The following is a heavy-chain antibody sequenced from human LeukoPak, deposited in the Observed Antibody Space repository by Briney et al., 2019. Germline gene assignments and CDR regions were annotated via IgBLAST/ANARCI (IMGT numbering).Heavy chain of an antibody. CDR2: ISYDGSNK. Sequence: GGSLRPSCAASGFTFSSYAMHWVRQAPGKGLEWVAVISYDGSNKYYADSVKGRFTISRDNSKNTLYLQMNSLRAEDTAVYYCARDREGAVAGRSYYFDYWGQGTLVTVSS. D-gene: IGHD6-19*01. CDR1: GFTFSSYA. CDR3: ARDREGAVAGRSYYFDY. V-gene: IGHV3-30-3*01. J-gene: IGHJ4*02.